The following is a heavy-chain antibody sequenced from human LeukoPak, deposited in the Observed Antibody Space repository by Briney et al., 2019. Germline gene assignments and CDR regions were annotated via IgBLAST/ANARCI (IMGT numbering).Heavy chain of an antibody. V-gene: IGHV3-48*03. CDR3: ARIDGIAPDPYYDILTGYYWVDY. CDR1: GFTFSSYE. Sequence: GGSLRLSCAASGFTFSSYEMNWVRQAPGKGLEWVSYISSSGSTIYYADSVKGRFTISRDNAKNSLYLQMNSLRAEDTAVYYCARIDGIAPDPYYDILTGYYWVDYWGQGTLVTVSS. J-gene: IGHJ4*02. D-gene: IGHD3-9*01. CDR2: ISSSGSTI.